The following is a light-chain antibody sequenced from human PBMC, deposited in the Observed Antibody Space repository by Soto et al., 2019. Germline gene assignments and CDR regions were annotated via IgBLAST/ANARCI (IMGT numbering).Light chain of an antibody. Sequence: QSVLTQPASVSASPGQSITISCTGTSSDVGSYNLVSWYQQYPGKAPKLMIYEVSKRPSGVSNRFSGSKSGNTASLTISGLQAEDEADYYCCSYADPSSLIFGGGTKLTVL. J-gene: IGLJ2*01. V-gene: IGLV2-23*02. CDR3: CSYADPSSLI. CDR1: SSDVGSYNL. CDR2: EVS.